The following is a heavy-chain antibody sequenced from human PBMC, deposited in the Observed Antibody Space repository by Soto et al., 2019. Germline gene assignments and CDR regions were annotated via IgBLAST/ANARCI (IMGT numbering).Heavy chain of an antibody. CDR1: GGTFSSYA. D-gene: IGHD6-13*01. Sequence: SVKVSCKASGGTFSSYAISWVRQAPGQGLEWMGGIIPIFGTANYAQKFQGRVTITADESTSTAYMELSSLRSEDTAVYYCARVPAAAGTLYYYDGMDVWGQGTTVTVSS. J-gene: IGHJ6*02. V-gene: IGHV1-69*13. CDR3: ARVPAAAGTLYYYDGMDV. CDR2: IIPIFGTA.